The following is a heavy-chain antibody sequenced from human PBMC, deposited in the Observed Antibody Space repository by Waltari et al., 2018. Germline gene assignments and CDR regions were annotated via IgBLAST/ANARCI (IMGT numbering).Heavy chain of an antibody. V-gene: IGHV4-4*02. CDR2: GHGSTVRT. D-gene: IGHD2-15*01. CDR3: ARDLGRGLYLNT. CDR1: GHPVSNHYL. Sequence: QLQLQESGTGLVQPSGTLSLTCAVSGHPVSNHYLWNWVRQPPGKRLGGIGKGHGSTVRTNYNPSLASRVTFSLDTYNTQFSRKLTYATAADTAVYYCARDLGRGLYLNTWGPGTLVTVSP. J-gene: IGHJ5*02.